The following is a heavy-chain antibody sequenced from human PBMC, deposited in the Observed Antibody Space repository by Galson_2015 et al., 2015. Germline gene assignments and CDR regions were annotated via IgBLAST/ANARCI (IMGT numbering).Heavy chain of an antibody. CDR3: ARDDLGDYGGD. D-gene: IGHD4-17*01. Sequence: SVKVSCKASGYTFTGYYIHWVRQAPGQGLEWMGRINPNGGYTEYAQKFKGRVSMTRDTSISTAYMELSRLRSDDTAVYYCARDDLGDYGGDWGQGALVTVSS. CDR2: INPNGGYT. CDR1: GYTFTGYY. J-gene: IGHJ4*02. V-gene: IGHV1-2*06.